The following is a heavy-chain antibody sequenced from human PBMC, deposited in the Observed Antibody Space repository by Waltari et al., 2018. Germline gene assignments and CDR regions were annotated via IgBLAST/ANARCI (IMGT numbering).Heavy chain of an antibody. CDR3: ARPMKSGGYYAGMDV. D-gene: IGHD6-19*01. J-gene: IGHJ6*02. V-gene: IGHV5-51*01. Sequence: EVQLVQSGAEVKKPGEAMKIACQGFGYNFTDYWIAWVRQMCGIGMEWMGFICGGDSDTRFGPSFQSQVANSADTAISPAYLHWSSLKASYTAIYYWARPMKSGGYYAGMDVWGQGTSVTVSS. CDR1: GYNFTDYW. CDR2: ICGGDSDT.